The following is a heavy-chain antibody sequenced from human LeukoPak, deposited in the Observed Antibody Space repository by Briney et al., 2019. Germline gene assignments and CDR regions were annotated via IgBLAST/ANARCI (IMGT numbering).Heavy chain of an antibody. Sequence: PGGSLRLSCAASGFTVTSNHMNWVRQAPGKGLEGVSIIYTGGTTHYADSLKDRFAISRDDSKNTLYLQMTSLRAEDTAVYYCARDSSSYYFDYWGQGTLVTVSS. V-gene: IGHV3-66*01. J-gene: IGHJ4*02. CDR2: IYTGGTT. CDR1: GFTVTSNH. D-gene: IGHD6-6*01. CDR3: ARDSSSYYFDY.